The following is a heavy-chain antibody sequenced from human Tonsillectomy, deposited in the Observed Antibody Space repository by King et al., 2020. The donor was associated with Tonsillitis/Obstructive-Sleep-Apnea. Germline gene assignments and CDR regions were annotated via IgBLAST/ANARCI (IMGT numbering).Heavy chain of an antibody. D-gene: IGHD2-2*01. V-gene: IGHV3-11*05. CDR1: GFTFSDYY. CDR2: ITSSSYT. J-gene: IGHJ4*02. Sequence: VQLVESGGDLVKPGGSLRLSCAASGFTFSDYYMSWIRQAPGKGLEWVSYITSSSYTNYADSVKGRFTISRDNTKNSLYLQMNSLRAEDTAWYYCARVDCSSTSCYPNFDYWGQGTLVTVSS. CDR3: ARVDCSSTSCYPNFDY.